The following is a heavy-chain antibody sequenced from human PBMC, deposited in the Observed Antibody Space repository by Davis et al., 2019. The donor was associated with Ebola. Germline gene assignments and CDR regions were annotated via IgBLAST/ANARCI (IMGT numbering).Heavy chain of an antibody. J-gene: IGHJ6*02. V-gene: IGHV3-48*04. CDR2: ISGAGSTT. CDR3: ARDFPTL. CDR1: GFTFSSYS. Sequence: PGGFLRLSCAASGFTFSSYSMNWVRQAPGKGLEWVSYISGAGSTTHYADSVKGRFTISRDNAKNSLYLQMNSLRAEDTAVYYCARDFPTLWGQGTTVTVSS.